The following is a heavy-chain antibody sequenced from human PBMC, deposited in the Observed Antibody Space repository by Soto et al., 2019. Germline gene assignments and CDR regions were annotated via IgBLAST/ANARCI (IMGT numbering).Heavy chain of an antibody. CDR1: GFSLTMPGAH. D-gene: IGHD3-3*01. Sequence: SVPTLVNPTQTLTLTCTFSGFSLTMPGAHVGWIRQSPGKALEWLALIDWNDDKHYSPSLQSRLTIAKDTSKNQVVLTMTNMGPADTATYFRVRRGFYKGPPDFWGPRTPLTVSS. CDR3: VRRGFYKGPPDF. CDR2: IDWNDDK. J-gene: IGHJ4*02. V-gene: IGHV2-5*01.